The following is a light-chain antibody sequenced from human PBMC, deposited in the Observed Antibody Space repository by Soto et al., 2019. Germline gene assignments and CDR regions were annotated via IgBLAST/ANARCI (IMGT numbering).Light chain of an antibody. CDR1: QSVGSH. Sequence: EIVMTQSPATLSVSPGERATLSCRASQSVGSHLAWYQQRPGQAPRLLIYGASTRATGIPARFSGRGSGTEFTLTISRLQSEDFAVYHCQEYNNWPDFTFGPGTKVDVK. CDR2: GAS. CDR3: QEYNNWPDFT. V-gene: IGKV3-15*01. J-gene: IGKJ3*01.